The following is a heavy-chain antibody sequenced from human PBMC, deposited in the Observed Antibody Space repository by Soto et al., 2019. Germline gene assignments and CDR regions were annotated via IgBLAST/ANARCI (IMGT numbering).Heavy chain of an antibody. D-gene: IGHD3-3*01. V-gene: IGHV3-30*18. CDR3: AKDYEPPSA. Sequence: PGGSLRLSCAASGFTFSSYGMHWVRQAPGKGLEWVAVISYDGSNKYYADSVKGRFTISRDNSKNTLYLQMNSLRAEDTAVYYCAKDYEPPSAWGQGTLVTVSS. CDR1: GFTFSSYG. J-gene: IGHJ5*02. CDR2: ISYDGSNK.